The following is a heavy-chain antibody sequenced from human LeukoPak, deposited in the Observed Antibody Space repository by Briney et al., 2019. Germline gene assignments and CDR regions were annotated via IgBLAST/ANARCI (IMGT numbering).Heavy chain of an antibody. CDR1: GGSFSGYY. J-gene: IGHJ2*01. Sequence: SETLSLTCAVYGGSFSGYYWSWIRQPPGTGLEWIGEINHSGSTNYNPSLKSRVTISVDTSKNQFSLKLSSVTAADTAVYYCARGTGWDCSSTSCYPWYFDLWGRGTLVTVSS. D-gene: IGHD2-2*01. CDR3: ARGTGWDCSSTSCYPWYFDL. CDR2: INHSGST. V-gene: IGHV4-34*01.